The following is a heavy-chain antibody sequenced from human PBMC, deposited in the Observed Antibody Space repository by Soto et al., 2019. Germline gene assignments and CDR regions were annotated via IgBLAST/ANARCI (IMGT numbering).Heavy chain of an antibody. CDR2: ISYDGSTK. V-gene: IGHV3-30*04. CDR1: GFTFRSHA. J-gene: IGHJ5*02. CDR3: TRAQSSTVVTSSHFDP. Sequence: LRLSCAGSGFTFRSHAMNWVRQAPGKGLEWVAVISYDGSTKYYADSVKGRFTISRDNSKNTVFLHLNSLRGEDTAVYYCTRAQSSTVVTSSHFDPWGQGTLVTVSS. D-gene: IGHD2-21*02.